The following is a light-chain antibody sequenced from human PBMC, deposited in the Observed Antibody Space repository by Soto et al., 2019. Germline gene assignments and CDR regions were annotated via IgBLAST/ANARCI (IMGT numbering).Light chain of an antibody. CDR1: SSDVGGYNY. CDR2: DVT. V-gene: IGLV2-14*03. J-gene: IGLJ1*01. CDR3: SSYTSSDTYV. Sequence: QSALTQPASVSGSPGQSITISCTGTSSDVGGYNYVSWHQQHPDKAPKFLIYDVTDRPSGISNRFSGSKSGNAASLTISGLQAEDEADYYCSSYTSSDTYVFGTGTKLTVL.